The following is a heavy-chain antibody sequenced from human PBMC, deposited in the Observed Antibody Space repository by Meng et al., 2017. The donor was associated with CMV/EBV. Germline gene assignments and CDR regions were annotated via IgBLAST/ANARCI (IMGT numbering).Heavy chain of an antibody. Sequence: GGSLRLSCVASGFTFSEVWMTWVRQTPGKGLEWVGRIKRKIEGETTEYTAPVKGRFTISRDDSKDTLYLQMNNLKTEDTAIYYCATGDCGGGNCHAFDIWGQGTLVTVSS. CDR2: IKRKIEGETT. D-gene: IGHD2-15*01. V-gene: IGHV3-15*01. J-gene: IGHJ3*02. CDR1: GFTFSEVW. CDR3: ATGDCGGGNCHAFDI.